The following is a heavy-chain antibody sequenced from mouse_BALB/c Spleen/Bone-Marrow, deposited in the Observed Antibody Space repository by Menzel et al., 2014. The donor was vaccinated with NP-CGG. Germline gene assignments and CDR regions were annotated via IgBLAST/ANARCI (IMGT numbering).Heavy chain of an antibody. J-gene: IGHJ3*01. D-gene: IGHD2-10*02. V-gene: IGHV3-6*02. CDR3: ARVYGNYFFAY. Sequence: EVQLQQSGPGLVKPSQSLSLTCSVTGYSIXSGYYCNWIRQFPGNKLEWMGYISYDGSNNYNPSLKNRISITRDTSKNQFFLKLNSVTTEDTATYYCARVYGNYFFAYWGQGTPVTVSA. CDR2: ISYDGSN. CDR1: GYSIXSGYY.